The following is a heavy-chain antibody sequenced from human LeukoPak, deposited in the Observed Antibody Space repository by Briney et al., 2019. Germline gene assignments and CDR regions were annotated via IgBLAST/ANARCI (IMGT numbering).Heavy chain of an antibody. CDR2: IKEDGSAK. V-gene: IGHV3-7*03. Sequence: GSLRLSCAASGFTFSGYWMSWVRQAPGKGLEWLANIKEDGSAKYYVDSVKGRFTISRDNAKNSLYLQMNSLRAEDTAVYYCARGGGNVFDYWGQGTLVTVSS. CDR1: GFTFSGYW. J-gene: IGHJ4*02. D-gene: IGHD4-23*01. CDR3: ARGGGNVFDY.